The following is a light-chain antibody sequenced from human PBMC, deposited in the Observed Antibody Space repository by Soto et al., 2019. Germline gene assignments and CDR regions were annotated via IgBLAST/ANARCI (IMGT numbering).Light chain of an antibody. Sequence: DIPMTQSPSTLSGSVVDRVTITCRASQTISSWLAWYQQKPGKAPKLLIYAASSLQSGVPSRFSASGSGTNFTLTISSLQPADFATYFCQQSYNTPTTFGQGTKVDNK. CDR2: AAS. CDR1: QTISSW. CDR3: QQSYNTPTT. J-gene: IGKJ2*01. V-gene: IGKV1-39*01.